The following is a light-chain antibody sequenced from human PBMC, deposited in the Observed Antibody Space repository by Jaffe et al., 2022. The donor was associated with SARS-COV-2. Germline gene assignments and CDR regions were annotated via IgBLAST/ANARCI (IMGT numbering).Light chain of an antibody. CDR1: SSDVGGYNY. CDR2: EVT. Sequence: QSALSQPASVSGSPGQSITISCTGTSSDVGGYNYVSWYQQNPGKAPQLMIYEVTNRPSGVSNRFSGSKSGNTASLTISGLLAEDEADYYCSSYTGTNSPVVFGGGTKLTVL. J-gene: IGLJ2*01. V-gene: IGLV2-14*01. CDR3: SSYTGTNSPVV.